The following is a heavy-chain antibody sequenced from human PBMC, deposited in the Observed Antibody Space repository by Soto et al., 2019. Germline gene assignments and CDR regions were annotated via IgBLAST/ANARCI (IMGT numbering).Heavy chain of an antibody. CDR2: IYYSGNT. CDR3: ARGYCSSTSCYEFDY. J-gene: IGHJ4*01. Sequence: SETLSLTCTVSSGSISSYYWNWIRQPPGKGLEWIGSIYYSGNTNYSPSLKSRVTISVDTSKKQFSLKLTSVTAADTAMYYCARGYCSSTSCYEFDYWGHGTLVTVSS. V-gene: IGHV4-59*01. CDR1: SGSISSYY. D-gene: IGHD2-2*01.